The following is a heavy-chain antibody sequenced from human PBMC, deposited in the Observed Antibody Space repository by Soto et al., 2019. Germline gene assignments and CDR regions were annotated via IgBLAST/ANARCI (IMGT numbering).Heavy chain of an antibody. CDR3: ARQLSSSCDY. J-gene: IGHJ4*02. Sequence: GGSLRLSCAASGFTFSSYAMNWVCQAPGKGLEWVSAISGSGGSTYYADSVKGRFTISRDNAKNSLYLQMNSLRAEDTAVYYCARQLSSSCDYWGQGTLVTVSS. D-gene: IGHD6-13*01. CDR1: GFTFSSYA. V-gene: IGHV3-23*01. CDR2: ISGSGGST.